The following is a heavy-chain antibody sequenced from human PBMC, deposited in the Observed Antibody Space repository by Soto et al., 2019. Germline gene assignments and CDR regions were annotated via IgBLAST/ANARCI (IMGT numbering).Heavy chain of an antibody. V-gene: IGHV3-30*03. J-gene: IGHJ6*02. Sequence: QVQLVESGGGVVQPGRSLRLSCAASGFTFSSYGMHWVRQAPGKGLEWVAVISYDGSNKYYADSVKGRFTIPRDNSKNTLNLQMNSQRAEDTAVYYCASSVVVPDYYYYGMDVWGQGTTVTVSS. D-gene: IGHD2-2*01. CDR1: GFTFSSYG. CDR3: ASSVVVPDYYYYGMDV. CDR2: ISYDGSNK.